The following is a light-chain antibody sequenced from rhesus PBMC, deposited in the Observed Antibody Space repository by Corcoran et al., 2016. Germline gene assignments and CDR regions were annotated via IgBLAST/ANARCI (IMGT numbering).Light chain of an antibody. V-gene: IGKV1-19*01. CDR2: YTN. CDR1: RDINSW. Sequence: DIQMTQSPSSLSASVGDKVTITCHASRDINSWLSWYQQQPGKTPKPLLSYTNSLQSGVPSRFSGSGSGTDYTLTITILQFEDFATYYCQHYDVLPFTFGPGTKLDIK. J-gene: IGKJ3*01. CDR3: QHYDVLPFT.